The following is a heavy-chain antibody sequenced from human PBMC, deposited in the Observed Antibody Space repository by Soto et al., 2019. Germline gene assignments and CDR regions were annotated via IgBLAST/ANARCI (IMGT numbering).Heavy chain of an antibody. J-gene: IGHJ4*02. CDR1: GFSLTTTGVG. D-gene: IGHD1-26*01. CDR2: VFLDGGV. Sequence: QITLRESGPSLVKPTETLTLTCTCSGFSLTTTGVGVGWIRPPPGKALEWLAVVFLDGGVRYSPSLKSRVTITKDTSKDQVVLTMTNMDPADTATYYCTQVYGSGSWGWYFHSWGQGTLVTVSS. CDR3: TQVYGSGSWGWYFHS. V-gene: IGHV2-5*02.